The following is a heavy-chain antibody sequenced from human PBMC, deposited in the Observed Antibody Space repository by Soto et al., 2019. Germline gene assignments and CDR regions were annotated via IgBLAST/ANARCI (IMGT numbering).Heavy chain of an antibody. J-gene: IGHJ5*02. D-gene: IGHD6-13*01. CDR3: AYSSSWENNWFDP. Sequence: ASVKVSCKASGYTFTSYYMHWVRQAPGQGLEWMGVIEPSGGSRSYTQKFQGRVTMTRDTSTSTVYMELSSLRSEDTAVYYCAYSSSWENNWFDPWGQGTLVTVSS. V-gene: IGHV1-46*01. CDR1: GYTFTSYY. CDR2: IEPSGGSR.